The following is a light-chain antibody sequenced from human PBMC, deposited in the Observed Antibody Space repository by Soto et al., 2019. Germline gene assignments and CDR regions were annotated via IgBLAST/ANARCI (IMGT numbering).Light chain of an antibody. Sequence: DILLTQSPATLSVSVGDRATISCRASQTISTYLNWYQQRPGKAPKLLIYEASRLESGVPSRFSGIGSGTDFTLSISSLEPEDFATYYCQQSHSGPLTFGGGTKVDIK. J-gene: IGKJ4*02. CDR2: EAS. CDR1: QTISTY. CDR3: QQSHSGPLT. V-gene: IGKV1-39*01.